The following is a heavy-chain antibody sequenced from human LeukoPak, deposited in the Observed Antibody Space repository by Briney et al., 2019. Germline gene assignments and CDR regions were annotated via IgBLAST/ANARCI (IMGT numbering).Heavy chain of an antibody. J-gene: IGHJ4*02. CDR3: ARIGGSSGSSGFDY. CDR1: GFTFSSYA. CDR2: ISYDGSNK. V-gene: IGHV3-30*04. D-gene: IGHD3-10*01. Sequence: GGSLRLSCAASGFTFSSYAMHWVRQAPGKGLEWVAVISYDGSNKYYADSVKGRFTISRDNSKNTLYLQMNSLRAEDTAVYYCARIGGSSGSSGFDYWGQGTLVTVSS.